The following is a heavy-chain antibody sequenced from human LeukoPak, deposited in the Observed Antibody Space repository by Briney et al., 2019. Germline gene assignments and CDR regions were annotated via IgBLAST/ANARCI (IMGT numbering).Heavy chain of an antibody. Sequence: KASETLSLTCTVSGGSISSSSYYWGWIRRPPGKGLEWIGSIYYSGSTYYNPSLKSRVTISVDTSKNQFSLKLSSVTAADTAVYYCARGIANVYYYSYYFDYWGQGTLVTVSS. CDR3: ARGIANVYYYSYYFDY. D-gene: IGHD3-16*01. CDR1: GGSISSSSYY. CDR2: IYYSGST. J-gene: IGHJ4*02. V-gene: IGHV4-39*01.